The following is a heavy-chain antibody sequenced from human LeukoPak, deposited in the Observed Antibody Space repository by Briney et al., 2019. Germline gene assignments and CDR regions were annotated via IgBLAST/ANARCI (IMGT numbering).Heavy chain of an antibody. Sequence: PGGSLRLSCAASGFTFSSYGMHWVRQAPCKGLEWVAVIRYDGSNKYYADSAKGRFTISRDNSKNTLYLQMNSLRAEDTAVYYCAKFGIVVVANAGSNWGQGTLVTVSS. CDR1: GFTFSSYG. CDR2: IRYDGSNK. D-gene: IGHD2-2*01. CDR3: AKFGIVVVANAGSN. J-gene: IGHJ4*02. V-gene: IGHV3-30*02.